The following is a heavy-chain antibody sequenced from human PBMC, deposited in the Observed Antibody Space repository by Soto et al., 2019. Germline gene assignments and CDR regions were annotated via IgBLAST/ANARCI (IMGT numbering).Heavy chain of an antibody. V-gene: IGHV3-23*01. CDR1: GFTFSSYA. CDR2: ISGSGGST. J-gene: IGHJ4*02. D-gene: IGHD3-22*01. CDR3: VKQTYYEVPHRKPNTFDY. Sequence: PGGSLRLSCAASGFTFSSYAMSWVRQAPGKGLEWVSAISGSGGSTYYADSVKGRFTISRDNSKNTLYLQMNSLRAEDTAVYYCVKQTYYEVPHRKPNTFDYWGQGTLVTVSS.